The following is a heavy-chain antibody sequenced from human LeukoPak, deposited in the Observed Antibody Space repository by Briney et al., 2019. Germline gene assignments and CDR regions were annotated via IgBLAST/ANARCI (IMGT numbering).Heavy chain of an antibody. D-gene: IGHD3-10*01. J-gene: IGHJ6*02. CDR1: GFTFSYYA. Sequence: GGSLRLSCAASGFTFSYYAMSWVRRAPGKRLEWVSAISGSDAGTYHADSVKGRFTISRDNAKNSLYLQMNSLRAEDTAVYYCARDYYGSGSFAFGMDVWGQGTTVTVSS. V-gene: IGHV3-23*01. CDR2: ISGSDAGT. CDR3: ARDYYGSGSFAFGMDV.